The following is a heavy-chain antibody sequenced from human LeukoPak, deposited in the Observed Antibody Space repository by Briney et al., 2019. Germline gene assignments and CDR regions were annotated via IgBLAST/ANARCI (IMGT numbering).Heavy chain of an antibody. CDR3: ARSWDDSSGYRSYDY. CDR1: GGTFSSYA. J-gene: IGHJ4*02. CDR2: IIPILGIA. Sequence: GASVKVSCKASGGTFSSYAISWMRQAPGQGLEWMGRIIPILGIANYAQKFQGRVTITADKSTSTAYMELSSLRSEDTAVYYCARSWDDSSGYRSYDYWGQGTLVTVSS. V-gene: IGHV1-69*04. D-gene: IGHD3-22*01.